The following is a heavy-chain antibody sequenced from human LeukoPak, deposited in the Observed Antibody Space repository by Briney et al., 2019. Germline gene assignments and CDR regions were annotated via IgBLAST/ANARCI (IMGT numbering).Heavy chain of an antibody. CDR1: GGSISSYY. D-gene: IGHD1-26*01. CDR2: IYYTGST. J-gene: IGHJ3*02. Sequence: SETLSLTCIVSGGSISSYYWSWIRQPPGKGLEWIGYIYYTGSTNYNPSLKSRVTISVDTSQKQLSLKLRSVAAADTGVYYCARKDSGTYLNPLDIWGQGTVVTVSS. CDR3: ARKDSGTYLNPLDI. V-gene: IGHV4-59*08.